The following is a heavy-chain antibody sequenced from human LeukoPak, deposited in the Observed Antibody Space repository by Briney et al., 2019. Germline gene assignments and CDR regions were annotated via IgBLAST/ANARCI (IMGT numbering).Heavy chain of an antibody. CDR3: ARRVDSYWFFDY. CDR2: IYPGDSDT. V-gene: IGHV5-51*01. CDR1: GYSFTNYW. J-gene: IGHJ4*02. D-gene: IGHD1-26*01. Sequence: GESLKISCKGSGYSFTNYWIGWVRQMPGKGLEWMGIIYPGDSDTRYIPSFQGQVSISADKSTSTAYLQWSSLRASGTAMYYCARRVDSYWFFDYWGQGTLVTVS.